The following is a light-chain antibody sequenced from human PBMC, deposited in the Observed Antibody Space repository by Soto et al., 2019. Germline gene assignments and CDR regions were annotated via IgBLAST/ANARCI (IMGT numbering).Light chain of an antibody. CDR1: QTISSW. Sequence: VGDRVTITCRASQTISSWLAWYQQKPGKAPKLLIYKASTLKSGVPSRFRGSGSGTEFTLTISSLQPDDFATYYCQHYNSYSEAFGQGTNVDIK. CDR3: QHYNSYSEA. V-gene: IGKV1-5*03. CDR2: KAS. J-gene: IGKJ1*01.